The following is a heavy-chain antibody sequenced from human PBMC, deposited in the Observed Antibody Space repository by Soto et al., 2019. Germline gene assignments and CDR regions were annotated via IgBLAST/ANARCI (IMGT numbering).Heavy chain of an antibody. V-gene: IGHV3-15*01. CDR1: GFTFSNAW. CDR2: IKSKTDGGTT. D-gene: IGHD5-12*01. Sequence: GGSLRLSCAASGFTFSNAWMSWVRQAPGKGLEWVGRIKSKTDGGTTDYAAPVKGRFTISRDDSKNTLYLQMNSLKTEDTAVYYCTTDLIGLRFGYYYYYYMDVWGKGTTVTVSS. J-gene: IGHJ6*03. CDR3: TTDLIGLRFGYYYYYYMDV.